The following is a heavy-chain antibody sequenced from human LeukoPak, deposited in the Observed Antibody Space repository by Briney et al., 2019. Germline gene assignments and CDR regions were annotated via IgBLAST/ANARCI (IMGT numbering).Heavy chain of an antibody. CDR2: ISSSSTI. Sequence: GGSLRLSCAASGFTFSSYSMNWVRQAPGKGLEWVSYISSSSTIYYADSVKGRFTISRDNAKNSLYLQMNSLRAEGTAVYYCARDRRGAYSGSYQLDYWGQGTLVTVS. CDR1: GFTFSSYS. J-gene: IGHJ4*02. V-gene: IGHV3-48*01. D-gene: IGHD1-26*01. CDR3: ARDRRGAYSGSYQLDY.